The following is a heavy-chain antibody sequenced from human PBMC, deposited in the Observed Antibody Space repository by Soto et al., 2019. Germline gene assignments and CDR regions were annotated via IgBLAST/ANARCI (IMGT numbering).Heavy chain of an antibody. D-gene: IGHD1-26*01. V-gene: IGHV3-74*01. Sequence: EVQLVESGGGLVQPGGSLRLSCAVSGFTFETYWMHWVRQAPGKGLAWVSRINSDGGTTDYADSVEGRFTISRDNAKNTLYLQMTSLTAEDTAIYYCARAMTSVGATTRGDYWGQGTLVTVSS. CDR3: ARAMTSVGATTRGDY. CDR1: GFTFETYW. J-gene: IGHJ4*02. CDR2: INSDGGTT.